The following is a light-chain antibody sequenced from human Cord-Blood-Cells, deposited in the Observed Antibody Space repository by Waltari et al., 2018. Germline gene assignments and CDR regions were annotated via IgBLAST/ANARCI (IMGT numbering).Light chain of an antibody. CDR3: QQRSNWPLT. CDR2: DAS. J-gene: IGKJ4*01. CDR1: QSVSSY. Sequence: DIVLTQSPATLSWSLGERAPLSCRASQSVSSYLAWYQQKPGQAPRLLIYDASNRATGIPARFSGSGSGTDFTLTISSLEPEDFAVYYCQQRSNWPLTFGGGTKVEIK. V-gene: IGKV3-11*01.